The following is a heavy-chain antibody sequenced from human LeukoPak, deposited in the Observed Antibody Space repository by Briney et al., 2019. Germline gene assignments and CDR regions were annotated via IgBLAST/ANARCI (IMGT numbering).Heavy chain of an antibody. Sequence: PSETLSLTCTVSGGSISSAGYYWSWIRQPPGKGLEWIGYIYYSGSTNYNPSLKSRVTISVDTSKNQFSLKLSSVTAADTAVYYCARNLYYYDSSGYYYESGFDYWGQGTLVTVSS. V-gene: IGHV4-61*08. CDR3: ARNLYYYDSSGYYYESGFDY. J-gene: IGHJ4*02. D-gene: IGHD3-22*01. CDR1: GGSISSAGYY. CDR2: IYYSGST.